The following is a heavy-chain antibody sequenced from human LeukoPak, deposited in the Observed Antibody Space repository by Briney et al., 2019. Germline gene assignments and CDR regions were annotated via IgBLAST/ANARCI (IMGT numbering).Heavy chain of an antibody. J-gene: IGHJ6*03. CDR3: ARDQGGSYRYYYYYYYMDV. D-gene: IGHD1-26*01. CDR1: GYTFTGYY. CDR2: INPNSGGT. Sequence: SVKVSCKASGYTFTGYYMHWVRQAPGQGLEWMGWINPNSGGTNYAQKFQGRVTMTRDTSISTAYMELSRLRSDDTAVYYCARDQGGSYRYYYYYYYMDVWGKGTTVTISS. V-gene: IGHV1-2*02.